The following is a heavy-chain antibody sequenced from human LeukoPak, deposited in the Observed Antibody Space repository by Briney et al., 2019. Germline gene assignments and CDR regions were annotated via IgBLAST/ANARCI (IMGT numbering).Heavy chain of an antibody. CDR3: ARGTTATREWTYYFDY. CDR2: IYYSGST. D-gene: IGHD1-1*01. CDR1: GGSISSYY. V-gene: IGHV4-59*01. J-gene: IGHJ4*02. Sequence: SETVSLTCTVSGGSISSYYCSWIRQPPGKGLEWIGYIYYSGSTNYNPSLKSRVTISVDTSKNQFSLKLSSVTAADTAVYYCARGTTATREWTYYFDYWGQGTLVTVSS.